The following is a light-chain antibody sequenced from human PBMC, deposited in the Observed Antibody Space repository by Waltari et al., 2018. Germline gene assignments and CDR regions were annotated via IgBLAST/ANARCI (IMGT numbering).Light chain of an antibody. V-gene: IGKV1-8*01. CDR1: QGISSY. Sequence: AIRMTQSPSSLSASTGDRVTIPCRAIQGISSYLAWYQQKPGKAPKLLIYAASSLESGVPSRFSGSGYGTDFTLTISSLQPEDFATYYCQQFKSFLITFGQGTRLEIK. J-gene: IGKJ5*01. CDR2: AAS. CDR3: QQFKSFLIT.